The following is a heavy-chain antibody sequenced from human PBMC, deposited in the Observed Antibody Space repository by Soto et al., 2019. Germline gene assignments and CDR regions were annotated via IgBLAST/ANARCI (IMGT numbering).Heavy chain of an antibody. CDR2: IWYDGSIK. J-gene: IGHJ4*02. D-gene: IGHD6-13*01. V-gene: IGHV3-33*01. CDR1: GFTFSNYG. Sequence: QVQLVESGGGVVQPGRSLRLSCVASGFTFSNYGMHWVRQTPGKGLEWVAVIWYDGSIKYYADSVKGRFTISRDISKNTLYLQMNSLRAEDTAVYYCARDLYSSSLDYWGQGTLVTVSS. CDR3: ARDLYSSSLDY.